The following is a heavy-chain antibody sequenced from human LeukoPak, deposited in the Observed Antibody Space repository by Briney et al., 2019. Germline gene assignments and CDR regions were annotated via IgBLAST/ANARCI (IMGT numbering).Heavy chain of an antibody. J-gene: IGHJ5*02. Sequence: ASVKVSCKVSGYTLIKLSMHWVRQAPGKGLEWMGGFDPEDGETIYAQKFQGRLTMTEDASTDTAYMELSSLRSEDTAVYYCATPGYCSGGSCYPWGQGTLVTVSS. D-gene: IGHD2-15*01. V-gene: IGHV1-24*01. CDR3: ATPGYCSGGSCYP. CDR1: GYTLIKLS. CDR2: FDPEDGET.